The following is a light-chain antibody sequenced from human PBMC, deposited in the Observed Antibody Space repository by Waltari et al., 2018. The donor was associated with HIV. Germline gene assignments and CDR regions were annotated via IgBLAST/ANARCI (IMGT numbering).Light chain of an antibody. CDR3: SSFTTSNTLL. J-gene: IGLJ2*01. Sequence: QSALTQPASVSGSPGQSITVSCTGTSSDIGSYNYVHWYQQTPGTAPKLVIYEVNNRPSGISNRFSGSKSGTTASLTISGLQTEDEAHYYCSSFTTSNTLLFGGGTKVTVL. CDR1: SSDIGSYNY. V-gene: IGLV2-14*01. CDR2: EVN.